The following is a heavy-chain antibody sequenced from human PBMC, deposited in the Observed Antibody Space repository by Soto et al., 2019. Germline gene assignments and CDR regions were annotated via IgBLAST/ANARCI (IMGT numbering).Heavy chain of an antibody. CDR3: ARGPVRGVTPFDY. CDR1: GGSISSYY. D-gene: IGHD3-10*01. CDR2: IYYSGST. V-gene: IGHV4-59*01. Sequence: SETLSLTCTVSGGSISSYYWSWIRQPPGKGLEWIGYIYYSGSTNYNPSLKSRVTISVDTSKNQFSLKLSSVTAADTAVYYCARGPVRGVTPFDYWGQGTLVT. J-gene: IGHJ4*02.